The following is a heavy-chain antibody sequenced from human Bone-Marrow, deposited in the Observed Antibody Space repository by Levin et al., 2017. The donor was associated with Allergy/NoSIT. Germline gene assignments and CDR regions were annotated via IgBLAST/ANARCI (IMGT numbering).Heavy chain of an antibody. CDR1: GFTFSSYA. Sequence: GESLKISCAASGFTFSSYAMSWVRQAPGKGLEWVSAISGSGGSTYYADSVKGRFTISRDNSKNTLYLQMNSLRAEDTAVYYCAKDRSEWELLPGDYWGQGTLVTVSS. CDR2: ISGSGGST. J-gene: IGHJ4*02. D-gene: IGHD1-26*01. V-gene: IGHV3-23*01. CDR3: AKDRSEWELLPGDY.